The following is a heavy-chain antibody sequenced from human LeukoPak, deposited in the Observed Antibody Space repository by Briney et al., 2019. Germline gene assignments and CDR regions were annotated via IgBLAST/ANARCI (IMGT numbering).Heavy chain of an antibody. CDR3: VREGAYSTSSPAGY. CDR1: GFTFSSYW. CDR2: INQDVSEK. V-gene: IGHV3-7*01. Sequence: GGSLRLSCAASGFTFSSYWMSWVRQAPGKRLEWVANINQDVSEKYYVDSVKGRFIISRDNARNSLFLQMNILTAEDTAIYYCVREGAYSTSSPAGYWGQGTLVSVSS. D-gene: IGHD6-6*01. J-gene: IGHJ4*02.